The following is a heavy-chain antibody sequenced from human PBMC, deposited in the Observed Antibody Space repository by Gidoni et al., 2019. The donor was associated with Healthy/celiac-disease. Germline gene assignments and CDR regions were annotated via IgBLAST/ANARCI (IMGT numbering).Heavy chain of an antibody. D-gene: IGHD3-3*01. CDR2: ISGSGGST. CDR3: AKVGSGYYFSDWFDP. Sequence: EVQLLESGGGLVQPGGSLRTSCAAAGFTFSSYAMSWVRQAPGKGLGWGSAISGSGGSTYYADSVKGRFTISRDNSKNTLYLQMNSLRAEDTAVYYCAKVGSGYYFSDWFDPWGQGTLVTVSS. J-gene: IGHJ5*02. V-gene: IGHV3-23*01. CDR1: GFTFSSYA.